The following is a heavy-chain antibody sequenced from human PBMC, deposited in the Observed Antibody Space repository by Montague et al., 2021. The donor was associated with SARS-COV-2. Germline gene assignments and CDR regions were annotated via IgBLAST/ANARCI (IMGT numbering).Heavy chain of an antibody. CDR1: GFTFSSYA. Sequence: SLRLSCAASGFTFSSYAMHWVRQAPGKGLEWVAVISYDGSNKYYADSVKGRFTISRDNSTNTLYLQMNSLRAEDTAVYYCARGTGISSGWFDYWGQGTLVTVSS. CDR3: ARGTGISSGWFDY. V-gene: IGHV3-30-3*01. CDR2: ISYDGSNK. J-gene: IGHJ4*02. D-gene: IGHD6-19*01.